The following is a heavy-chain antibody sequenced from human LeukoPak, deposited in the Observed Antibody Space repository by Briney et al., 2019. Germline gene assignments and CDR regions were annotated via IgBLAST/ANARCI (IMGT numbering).Heavy chain of an antibody. J-gene: IGHJ3*02. CDR2: ISPSGDIK. Sequence: GGSLRLSCVASGFSFSRHGMNWVRQAPGKGLEWVSGISPSGDIKYYVDSVKGRFTVSRDNSKNTLYLQMNSLRAEDTAVYYCAKAQLGPPDAFDIWGQGTMVTVSS. CDR1: GFSFSRHG. D-gene: IGHD3-10*01. CDR3: AKAQLGPPDAFDI. V-gene: IGHV3-23*01.